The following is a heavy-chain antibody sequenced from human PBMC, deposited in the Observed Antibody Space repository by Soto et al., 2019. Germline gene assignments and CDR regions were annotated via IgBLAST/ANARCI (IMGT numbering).Heavy chain of an antibody. CDR2: IYYSGST. CDR3: ARDRRYSCGYNLYNWFDP. Sequence: SETLSLTCTVSGGSISSYYWSWIRQPPGKGLEWIGYIYYSGSTNYNPSLKSRVTISVDTSKNQFSLKLSSVTAADTAVYYCARDRRYSCGYNLYNWFDPWGQGTLVTVSS. D-gene: IGHD5-18*01. CDR1: GGSISSYY. V-gene: IGHV4-59*01. J-gene: IGHJ5*02.